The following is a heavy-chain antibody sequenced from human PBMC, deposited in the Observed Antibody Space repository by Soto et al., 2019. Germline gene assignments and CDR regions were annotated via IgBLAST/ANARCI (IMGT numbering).Heavy chain of an antibody. D-gene: IGHD4-17*01. CDR2: ISAYNGYT. V-gene: IGHV1-18*01. CDR1: GYTFTTYG. Sequence: ASVKVSCKASGYTFTTYGITWVRQAPGQGLEWMGWISAYNGYTDYAQKFQGRVTMTTDTSTSAASMELRSLRSEDTAVYYCAGPYGDYALNYYYYYGMDVWGQGTTVTVSS. CDR3: AGPYGDYALNYYYYYGMDV. J-gene: IGHJ6*02.